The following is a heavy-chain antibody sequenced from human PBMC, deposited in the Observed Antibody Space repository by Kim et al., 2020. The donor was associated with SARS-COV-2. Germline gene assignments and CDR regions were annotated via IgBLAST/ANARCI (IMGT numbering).Heavy chain of an antibody. CDR1: GFTFSSYG. CDR2: ISYDGSNK. Sequence: GGSLRLSCAASGFTFSSYGMHWVRQAPGKGLEWVAVISYDGSNKYYADSVKGRFTISRDNSKNTLYLQMNSLRAEDTAVYYCAKAPIRGRGGLYGMDVWGQGTTVTVSS. V-gene: IGHV3-30*18. D-gene: IGHD3-10*01. CDR3: AKAPIRGRGGLYGMDV. J-gene: IGHJ6*02.